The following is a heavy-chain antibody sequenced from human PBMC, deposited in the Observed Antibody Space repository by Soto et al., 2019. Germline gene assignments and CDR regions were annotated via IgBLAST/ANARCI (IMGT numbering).Heavy chain of an antibody. D-gene: IGHD2-2*01. CDR2: ISGSGGST. V-gene: IGHV3-23*01. CDR3: AKDLVVVVPAYYFDY. Sequence: GGSLRLSCAASGFTFSSYAMSWVRQAPGKGLEWVSAISGSGGSTYYADSVKGRFTISRDNSKNTLYLQMNSLRAEDTAVYYFAKDLVVVVPAYYFDYWGQGTLDIGAS. CDR1: GFTFSSYA. J-gene: IGHJ4*02.